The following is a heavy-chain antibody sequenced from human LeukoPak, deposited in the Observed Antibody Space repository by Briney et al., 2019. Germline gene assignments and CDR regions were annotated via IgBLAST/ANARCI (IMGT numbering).Heavy chain of an antibody. CDR1: GGTFSSYA. CDR2: IIPISGTA. D-gene: IGHD6-13*01. J-gene: IGHJ6*02. V-gene: IGHV1-69*13. Sequence: ASVKVSCKASGGTFSSYAISWVRQAPGQGLEWMGGIIPISGTANYAQKFQGRVTITADESTSTAYMELSSLRSEDTAVYYCARDQVAAADYYYYGMDVWGQGTTVTVSS. CDR3: ARDQVAAADYYYYGMDV.